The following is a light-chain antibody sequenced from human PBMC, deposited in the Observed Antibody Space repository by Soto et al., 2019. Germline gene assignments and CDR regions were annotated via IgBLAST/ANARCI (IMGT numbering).Light chain of an antibody. CDR3: QQRSNWPRT. CDR2: DAS. CDR1: QSVRSTH. J-gene: IGKJ1*01. V-gene: IGKV3-11*01. Sequence: EIVLTQSPGTLSLSPGERATLSCRASQSVRSTHLAWYQLKPGQAPRLLIYDASNRATGIPARFSGSGSGTDYTLTISSIEPEDFAVYYCQQRSNWPRTFGQGTKVDIK.